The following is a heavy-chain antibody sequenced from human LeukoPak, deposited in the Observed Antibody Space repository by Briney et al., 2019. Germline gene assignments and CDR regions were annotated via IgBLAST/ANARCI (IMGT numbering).Heavy chain of an antibody. CDR2: ISASGNRT. D-gene: IGHD6-19*01. CDR1: GFTFDDYA. V-gene: IGHV3-23*01. CDR3: AFSSGWYYLDY. J-gene: IGHJ4*02. Sequence: GGSLRLSCAASGFTFDDYAMHWVRQAPGKGLEWVSAISASGNRTYYADSVKGRFTISRDNSKNTPYLQMNSLRAEDTAVYYCAFSSGWYYLDYWGQGTLVTVSS.